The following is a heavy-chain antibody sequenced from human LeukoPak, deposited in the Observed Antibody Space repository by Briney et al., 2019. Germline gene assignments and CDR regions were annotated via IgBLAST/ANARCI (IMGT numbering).Heavy chain of an antibody. J-gene: IGHJ4*02. CDR3: GRGELPAAVDC. Sequence: GGSLRLSCAASGFTFSSYEMNWVRQAPGKGLEWVSYISSSGSTIYYADSVKGRFTISSDNAKNTLYLQMNSLRVEDTAVYYCGRGELPAAVDCWGQGTLVTVSS. V-gene: IGHV3-48*03. D-gene: IGHD2-2*01. CDR2: ISSSGSTI. CDR1: GFTFSSYE.